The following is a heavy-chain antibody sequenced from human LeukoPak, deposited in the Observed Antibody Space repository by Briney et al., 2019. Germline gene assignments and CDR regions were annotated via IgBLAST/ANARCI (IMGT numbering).Heavy chain of an antibody. CDR3: AKKHEVGATSLNDAFDI. CDR1: GFTVTSHT. CDR2: ISVSGAST. V-gene: IGHV3-23*01. Sequence: PGGSLRLYCTASGFTVTSHTMNWVRPAPGKGLEWVSGISVSGASTSYADSVKGRLTVSRDNSKNTLYLQRNSLRAEDTAVYYCAKKHEVGATSLNDAFDIWGQGTMVTVSS. J-gene: IGHJ3*02. D-gene: IGHD1-26*01.